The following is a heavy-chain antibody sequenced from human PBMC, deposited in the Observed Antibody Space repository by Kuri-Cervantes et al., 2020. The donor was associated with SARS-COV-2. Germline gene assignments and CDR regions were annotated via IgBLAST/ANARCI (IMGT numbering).Heavy chain of an antibody. CDR1: GYSISSDYY. D-gene: IGHD6-25*01. CDR2: IYHSGST. CDR3: ARVGSARRRDFDY. J-gene: IGHJ4*02. V-gene: IGHV4-38-2*01. Sequence: SQTLSLTCAVSGYSISSDYYWGWIRQPPGKGLEWIGSIYHSGSTYYNPSLKSRVTISVDTSKNQFSLKLSSVTAADTAVYYCARVGSARRRDFDYWGQGTLVTVSS.